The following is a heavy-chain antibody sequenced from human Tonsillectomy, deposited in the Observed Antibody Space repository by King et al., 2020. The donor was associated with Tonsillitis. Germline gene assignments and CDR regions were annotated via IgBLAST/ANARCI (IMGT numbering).Heavy chain of an antibody. J-gene: IGHJ4*02. CDR3: AKDRGYSNHYFDY. CDR1: GLTFRSYA. CDR2: IYSGASST. D-gene: IGHD4-11*01. Sequence: VQLQESGGGLVQPGGSLRISCAASGLTFRSYAMSWVRQAPGKGLEWVSVIYSGASSTFYADSVKGRFTISRDNFKNTLYLQMNSLRAEDTAVYYCAKDRGYSNHYFDYWGQGTLVTVSS. V-gene: IGHV3-23*03.